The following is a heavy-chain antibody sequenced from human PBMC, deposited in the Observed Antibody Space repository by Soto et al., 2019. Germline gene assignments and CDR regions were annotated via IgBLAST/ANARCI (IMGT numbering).Heavy chain of an antibody. J-gene: IGHJ5*02. CDR2: IYWDDDK. CDR3: AHRRSGYSGYDSGFDP. CDR1: GFSLSTSGVG. D-gene: IGHD5-12*01. Sequence: QITLKESGPTLVKPTQTLTLTCTFSGFSLSTSGVGVGWIRQPPGKALEWLALIYWDDDKRYSPSLKSRLTITKDTSKNLVVLTMTNMDPVDTATYYCAHRRSGYSGYDSGFDPWGQGTLVTVSS. V-gene: IGHV2-5*02.